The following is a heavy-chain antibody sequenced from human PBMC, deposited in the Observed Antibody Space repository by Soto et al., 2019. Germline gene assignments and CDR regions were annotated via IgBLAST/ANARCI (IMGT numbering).Heavy chain of an antibody. Sequence: VASVKVSCKASGGTFSSYAISWVRQAPGQGLEWMGGIIPIFGTANYAQKFQGRVTITADESTSTAYMELGSLRSEDTAVYYCASVSLSFWSGPNYYYYGMDVWGQGTTVTVSS. V-gene: IGHV1-69*13. CDR1: GGTFSSYA. J-gene: IGHJ6*02. CDR2: IIPIFGTA. CDR3: ASVSLSFWSGPNYYYYGMDV. D-gene: IGHD3-3*01.